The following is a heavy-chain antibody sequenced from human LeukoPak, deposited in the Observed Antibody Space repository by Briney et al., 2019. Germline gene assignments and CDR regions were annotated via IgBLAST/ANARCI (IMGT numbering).Heavy chain of an antibody. CDR3: AKQLGYCSDGSCYFPY. V-gene: IGHV3-23*01. CDR1: GFTFSSYS. J-gene: IGHJ4*02. CDR2: ISNNGGYT. Sequence: GGSLRLSCAASGFTFSSYSMNWVRQAPGKGLEWVSAISNNGGYTYYADSVQGRFTISRDNSKSTLCLQMNSLRAEDTAVYHCAKQLGYCSDGSCYFPYWGQGTLVTVSS. D-gene: IGHD2-15*01.